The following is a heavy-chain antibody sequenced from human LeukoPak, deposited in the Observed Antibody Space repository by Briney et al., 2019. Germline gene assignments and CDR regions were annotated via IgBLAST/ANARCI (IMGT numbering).Heavy chain of an antibody. CDR1: GGTFSSYA. J-gene: IGHJ6*02. D-gene: IGHD3-22*01. CDR3: ARADEYYDSSGYYGRYYYGMDV. CDR2: IIPILGIA. V-gene: IGHV1-69*04. Sequence: SVKVSCKASGGTFSSYAISWVRQAPGQGLEWMGRIIPILGIANYAQKFQGRVTITADKSTSTAYMELSSLRSEDTAVYYCARADEYYDSSGYYGRYYYGMDVWGQGTTVTVSS.